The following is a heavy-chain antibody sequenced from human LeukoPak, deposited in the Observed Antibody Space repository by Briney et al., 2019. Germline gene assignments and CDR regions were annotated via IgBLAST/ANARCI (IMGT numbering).Heavy chain of an antibody. D-gene: IGHD1-26*01. CDR1: GFTFSDYY. V-gene: IGHV3-11*04. CDR3: ARDATVGATDY. J-gene: IGHJ4*02. CDR2: ISSSGSTI. Sequence: GGSLRLSCAASGFTFSDYYMGWIRQAPGKGLGWVSYISSSGSTICYADSVKGRFTISRDNAKNSLYLQMNSLRAEDTAVYYCARDATVGATDYWGQGTLVTVSS.